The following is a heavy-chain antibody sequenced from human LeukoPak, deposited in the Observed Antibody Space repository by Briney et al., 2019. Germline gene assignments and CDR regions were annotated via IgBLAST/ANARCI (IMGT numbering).Heavy chain of an antibody. CDR1: GLTFSSCE. CDR2: ISSSGSSI. CDR3: ARGLELAFDN. J-gene: IGHJ4*02. V-gene: IGHV3-48*03. D-gene: IGHD1-7*01. Sequence: GGSLRLSCAASGLTFSSCEMNWVRQAPGKGLEWVSYISSSGSSIYYADSVKGRFTISRDNAKKSLYLQMNSLRAEYTAVYYCARGLELAFDNWCQGTLVTVSS.